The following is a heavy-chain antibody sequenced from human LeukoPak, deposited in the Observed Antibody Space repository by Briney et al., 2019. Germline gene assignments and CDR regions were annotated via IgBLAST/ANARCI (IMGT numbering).Heavy chain of an antibody. D-gene: IGHD6-13*01. CDR3: GLAAAEGQFDY. V-gene: IGHV1-8*01. J-gene: IGHJ4*02. CDR2: MNPNSGNT. Sequence: ASVKVSCKASGYTFTSYDINWVRQATGQGLEWMGWMNPNSGNTGYAQKFQGRVTMTRNTSVSTAYMELSSLRSEDTAVYYCGLAAAEGQFDYWGQGTLVTVSS. CDR1: GYTFTSYD.